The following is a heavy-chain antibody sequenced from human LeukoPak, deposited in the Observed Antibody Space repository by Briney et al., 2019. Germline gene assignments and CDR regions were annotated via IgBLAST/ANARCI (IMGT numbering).Heavy chain of an antibody. J-gene: IGHJ5*02. Sequence: GESLKISCKGSGYSFTSYWIGWVRQMPGKGLEWMGIIYPGDSDTRYSPSFQGQVTISADKSISTAYLQWSSLKASDTAMYYCARHLGSSSTDNWFDPWGQGTLVNVSS. CDR2: IYPGDSDT. CDR3: ARHLGSSSTDNWFDP. D-gene: IGHD3-16*01. CDR1: GYSFTSYW. V-gene: IGHV5-51*01.